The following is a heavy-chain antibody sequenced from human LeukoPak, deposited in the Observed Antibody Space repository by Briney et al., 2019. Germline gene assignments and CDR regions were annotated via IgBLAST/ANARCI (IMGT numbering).Heavy chain of an antibody. V-gene: IGHV1-8*01. Sequence: SVKVSCKASGYTFTSYDINWVRQATGQGLEWMGWMNPNSGDTGYAQKFQGRVTMTRNTSISTAYMELSSLRSEDTAVYYCARGDDSSGYYRYWGQGTLVTVSS. CDR1: GYTFTSYD. J-gene: IGHJ4*02. D-gene: IGHD3-22*01. CDR2: MNPNSGDT. CDR3: ARGDDSSGYYRY.